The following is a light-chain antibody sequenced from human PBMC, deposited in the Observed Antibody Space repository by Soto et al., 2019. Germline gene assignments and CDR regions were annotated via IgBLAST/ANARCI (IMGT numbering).Light chain of an antibody. V-gene: IGLV2-14*01. CDR2: DVS. CDR1: SSDVGGYNY. CDR3: SSFTSSSTYV. J-gene: IGLJ1*01. Sequence: QSVLTQPASVSGSPGQSIAISCTGTSSDVGGYNYVSWYQKHPGKAPKLMIYDVSNRPSGVSSRFSGSKSGNTASLTISGRQAEDEADYYCSSFTSSSTYVFGPGTKLTVL.